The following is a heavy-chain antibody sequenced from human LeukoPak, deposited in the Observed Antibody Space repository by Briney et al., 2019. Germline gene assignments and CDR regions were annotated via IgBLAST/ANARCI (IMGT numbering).Heavy chain of an antibody. CDR1: GGSISSYY. Sequence: EPSETLSLTCTVSGGSISSYYWSWIRQPPGKGLEWIGYIYYSGSTNYNPSLKSRVTMSVDTSKNQFSLKLSSVTAADTAVYYCARVGPALRYGHWFDPWGQGTLVTVSS. D-gene: IGHD3-9*01. V-gene: IGHV4-59*12. CDR3: ARVGPALRYGHWFDP. J-gene: IGHJ5*02. CDR2: IYYSGST.